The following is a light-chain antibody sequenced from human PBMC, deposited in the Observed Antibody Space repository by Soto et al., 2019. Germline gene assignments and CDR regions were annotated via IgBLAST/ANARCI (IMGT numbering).Light chain of an antibody. V-gene: IGLV1-47*01. CDR3: AAWDDSHYV. J-gene: IGLJ1*01. CDR1: SSNIGSNY. CDR2: RNN. Sequence: LTQPPSASGTPGQRVTISCSGSSSNIGSNYVYWYQQLPGTAPKLLIYRNNQRPSGVPDRFSGSKSGTSASLAISGLRSEDEADYYCAAWDDSHYVFGTGTKVTVL.